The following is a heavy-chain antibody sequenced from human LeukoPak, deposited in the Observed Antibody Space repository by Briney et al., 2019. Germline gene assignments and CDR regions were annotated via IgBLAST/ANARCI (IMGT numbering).Heavy chain of an antibody. V-gene: IGHV3-7*01. Sequence: PGGSLRLSCAASGFTFSSYGMHWVRQAPGKGLEWVANIRGDARRLYYVDSVKGRFTISRDNAKNSLYLQMSNLRAEDTSVYYCARDRNYCSSDRCYDVFDIWGQGTMVTVSS. J-gene: IGHJ3*02. CDR3: ARDRNYCSSDRCYDVFDI. D-gene: IGHD2-2*01. CDR2: IRGDARRL. CDR1: GFTFSSYG.